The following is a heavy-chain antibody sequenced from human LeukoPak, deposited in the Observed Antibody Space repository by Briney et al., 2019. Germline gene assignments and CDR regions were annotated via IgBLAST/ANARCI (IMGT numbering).Heavy chain of an antibody. V-gene: IGHV3-66*01. J-gene: IGHJ5*02. CDR3: ARDHYGLTSYPNP. CDR2: IYTNGNT. D-gene: IGHD3-10*01. Sequence: GGSLRLSCAASGFTFSSYSMSWVRQAPGKGLEWVSVIYTNGNTYYADSVKGRFTISRDSSKNMVYLQMNSLRAEDTAVYYCARDHYGLTSYPNPWGQGTLVTVSS. CDR1: GFTFSSYS.